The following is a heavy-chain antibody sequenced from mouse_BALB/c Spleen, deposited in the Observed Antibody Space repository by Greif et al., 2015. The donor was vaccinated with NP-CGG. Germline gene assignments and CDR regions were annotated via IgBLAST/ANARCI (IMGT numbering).Heavy chain of an antibody. J-gene: IGHJ2*01. V-gene: IGHV1-7*01. CDR2: INPSTGYT. D-gene: IGHD1-2*01. CDR1: GYTFTSYW. CDR3: ARRTTATYFDY. Sequence: VQLQQSGAELAKPGASVKMSCKASGYTFTSYWMQWVKQRPGQGLEWIGYINPSTGYTEYNQKFKDKATLTADKSSSTAYMQLSSLTSEDSAVEYCARRTTATYFDYWGQGTTLTVSS.